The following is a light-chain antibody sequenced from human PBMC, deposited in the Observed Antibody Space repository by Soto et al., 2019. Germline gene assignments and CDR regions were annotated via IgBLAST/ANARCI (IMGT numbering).Light chain of an antibody. CDR2: GAS. CDR3: QQYTNWPPNT. CDR1: QSVSSS. J-gene: IGKJ5*01. V-gene: IGKV3-15*01. Sequence: EIVLTQSPGTLSLSPGERATLSCRASQSVSSSYLAWYQQKPGQAPRLLIYGASTRATGVPARFSGRGSGTEVTLTISSLQAEDFAVYYCQQYTNWPPNTFGQGTRLEIK.